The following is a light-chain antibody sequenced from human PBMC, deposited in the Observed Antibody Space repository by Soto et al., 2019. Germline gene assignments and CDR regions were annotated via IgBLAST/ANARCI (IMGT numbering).Light chain of an antibody. CDR2: AAY. Sequence: DIQMTQSPSSVSASVGDRVTITCWASQGISSWLAWYQQKPGQAPKLLIYAAYSLESCVPSGFSGSGSWTDITLTICSLQPEHFACDSCIQAKGFPRCFGPGTKVDIK. V-gene: IGKV1-12*01. CDR1: QGISSW. CDR3: IQAKGFPRC. J-gene: IGKJ3*01.